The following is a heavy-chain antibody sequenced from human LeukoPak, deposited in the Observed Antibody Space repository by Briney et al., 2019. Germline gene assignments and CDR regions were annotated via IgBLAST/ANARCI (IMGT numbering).Heavy chain of an antibody. J-gene: IGHJ4*02. V-gene: IGHV4-39*01. CDR1: GGSISSSSYY. D-gene: IGHD3-10*01. Sequence: PSETLSLTCTVSGGSISSSSYYWGWIRQPPGKGLEWIGSIYYSGSTYYNPSLKSRVTISVDTSKNQFSLKLSSVTAVDTAVYYCARLTMVRGVIILGFDYWGQGTLVTVSS. CDR2: IYYSGST. CDR3: ARLTMVRGVIILGFDY.